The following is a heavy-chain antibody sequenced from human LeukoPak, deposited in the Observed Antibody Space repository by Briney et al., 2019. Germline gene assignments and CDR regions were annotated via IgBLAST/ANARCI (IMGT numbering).Heavy chain of an antibody. CDR3: ARADRLHGGPYLIGP. V-gene: IGHV1-2*02. Sequence: GASVKVSCKASGYSFTDYYMHWVRQAPGQGPEWIGWINPNSGGTNSAQKFQGRVTMTRDTSITTVYVEVSWLTSDDTAIYYCARADRLHGGPYLIGPWGQGTLVTVSS. J-gene: IGHJ5*02. CDR1: GYSFTDYY. CDR2: INPNSGGT. D-gene: IGHD2-21*01.